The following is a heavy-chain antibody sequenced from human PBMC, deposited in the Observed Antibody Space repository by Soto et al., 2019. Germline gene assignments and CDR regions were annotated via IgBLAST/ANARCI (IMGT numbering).Heavy chain of an antibody. Sequence: AETLSLTCTVYGGSVSSGSYCWSWIRQPPGKGLEWIGYIYYSGSTNYNPSLKSRVTISVDTSKNQFSLKLSSVTAADTAVYYCARGSRYCSGGSCYSRYYDYYGMDVWG. J-gene: IGHJ6*01. V-gene: IGHV4-61*01. CDR1: GGSVSSGSYC. D-gene: IGHD2-15*01. CDR3: ARGSRYCSGGSCYSRYYDYYGMDV. CDR2: IYYSGST.